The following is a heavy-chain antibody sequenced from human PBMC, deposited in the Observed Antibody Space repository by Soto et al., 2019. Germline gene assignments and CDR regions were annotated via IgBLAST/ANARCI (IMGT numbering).Heavy chain of an antibody. V-gene: IGHV3-30-3*01. Sequence: AGSLRLSCAASGFTVSSSAMNGVRQAPGKGLERVAIISYDGSNKYYADSVKGRFTISRDNSKNTLYLQMNSLTVEDTAVYYCARNMRPFWDGSYSPSISPDYWGQRTQVTVSS. J-gene: IGHJ4*02. CDR1: GFTVSSSA. CDR2: ISYDGSNK. CDR3: ARNMRPFWDGSYSPSISPDY. D-gene: IGHD3-3*01.